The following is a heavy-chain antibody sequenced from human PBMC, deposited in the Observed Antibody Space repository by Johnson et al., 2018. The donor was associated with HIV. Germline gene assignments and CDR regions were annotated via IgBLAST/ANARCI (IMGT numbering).Heavy chain of an antibody. CDR3: ASPSGSSRLAFDI. D-gene: IGHD1-26*01. CDR1: GFTVSSNY. J-gene: IGHJ3*02. Sequence: MLLVESGGGLVQPGGSLRLSCAASGFTVSSNYMSWARQAPGKGLEWVSVIYSGGSTYYADSVKGRFTISRDNSKNTLYLQMNSLRAEATAVYYCASPSGSSRLAFDIWGQGTMVTVSS. V-gene: IGHV3-66*02. CDR2: IYSGGST.